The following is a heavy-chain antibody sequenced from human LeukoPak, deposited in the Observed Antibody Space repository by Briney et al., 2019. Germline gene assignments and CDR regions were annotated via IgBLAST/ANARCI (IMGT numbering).Heavy chain of an antibody. CDR2: INPNSGGT. J-gene: IGHJ2*01. Sequence: ASVTVSCKASGYTFTGYYMHWVRQAPGQGLEWMGWINPNSGGTNYAQKFQGRVTMTRDTSITTAYMELSRLSSDDTAVYYCARHPGKVTNDWYFDLWGRGTLVTVPS. D-gene: IGHD4-23*01. CDR3: ARHPGKVTNDWYFDL. V-gene: IGHV1-2*02. CDR1: GYTFTGYY.